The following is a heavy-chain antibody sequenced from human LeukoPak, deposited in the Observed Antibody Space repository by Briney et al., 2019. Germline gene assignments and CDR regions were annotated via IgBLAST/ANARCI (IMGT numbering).Heavy chain of an antibody. CDR1: GFTFSSYA. Sequence: PGGSLRLSCAASGFTFSSYAMSWVRQAPGKGLEWVSAISGSGGSTYYADSVKGRFTISRDNSKNTLYLQMNSLRAEDTAVYYCAREARITIFYPSLEGPDYWGQGTLVTVSS. CDR3: AREARITIFYPSLEGPDY. J-gene: IGHJ4*02. V-gene: IGHV3-23*01. CDR2: ISGSGGST. D-gene: IGHD3-3*01.